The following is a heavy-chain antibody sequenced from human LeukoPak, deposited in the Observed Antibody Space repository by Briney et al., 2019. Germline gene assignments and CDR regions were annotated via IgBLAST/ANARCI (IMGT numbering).Heavy chain of an antibody. CDR3: AGRRIGGRDGYNLYFQH. D-gene: IGHD5-24*01. CDR1: GYTFTSYG. J-gene: IGHJ1*01. V-gene: IGHV1-69*06. Sequence: GASVKVSCNASGYTFTSYGISWVRQAPGQGLEWMGGIIPIFGTANYAQKFQGRVTITADKSTSTAYMELSSLRSEDTAVYYCAGRRIGGRDGYNLYFQHWGQGTLVTVSS. CDR2: IIPIFGTA.